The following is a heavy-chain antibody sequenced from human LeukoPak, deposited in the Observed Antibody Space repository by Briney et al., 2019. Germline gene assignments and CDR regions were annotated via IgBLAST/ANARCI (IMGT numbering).Heavy chain of an antibody. Sequence: GASVKVTCKAAAYTFTSYDFNWGRQPTGQGLEWMGWMNPNGGNTSNAHKFYGRVTITRNTYISTTYMELRSLRPEAAAAYYYSRGFRGGSCLDHWGQGTLVSVSS. D-gene: IGHD2-15*01. J-gene: IGHJ4*02. V-gene: IGHV1-8*01. CDR3: SRGFRGGSCLDH. CDR1: AYTFTSYD. CDR2: MNPNGGNT.